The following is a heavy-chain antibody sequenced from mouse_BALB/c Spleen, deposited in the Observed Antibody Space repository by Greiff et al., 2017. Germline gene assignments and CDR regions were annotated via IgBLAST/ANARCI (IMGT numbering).Heavy chain of an antibody. CDR2: ISSGGSYT. CDR3: ARHEGNWDYFDY. CDR1: GFTFSSYA. D-gene: IGHD4-1*01. V-gene: IGHV5-9-3*01. Sequence: EVHLVESGGGLVKPGGSLKLSCAASGFTFSSYAMSWVRQTPEKRLEWVATISSGGSYTYYPDSVKGRFTISRDNAKNTLYLQMSSLRSEDTAMYYCARHEGNWDYFDYWGQGTTLTVSS. J-gene: IGHJ2*01.